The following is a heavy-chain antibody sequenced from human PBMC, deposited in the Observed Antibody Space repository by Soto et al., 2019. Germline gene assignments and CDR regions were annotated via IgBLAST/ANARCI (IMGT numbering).Heavy chain of an antibody. CDR1: GYSISSGYY. CDR2: NYHSGST. Sequence: KPSETLSLTCAVSGYSISSGYYWGWIRQPPGKGLEWIGSNYHSGSTYYNPSLKSRVTISVDTSKNQFSLKLSSVTAADTAVYYCARVRGLAYDFFSWGQGTLVTVSS. D-gene: IGHD3-3*01. J-gene: IGHJ5*02. V-gene: IGHV4-38-2*01. CDR3: ARVRGLAYDFFS.